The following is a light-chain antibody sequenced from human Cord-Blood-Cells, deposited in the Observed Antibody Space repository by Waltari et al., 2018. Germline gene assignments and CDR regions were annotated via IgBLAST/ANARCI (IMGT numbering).Light chain of an antibody. V-gene: IGLV2-14*01. CDR1: SSDVGGSNY. CDR2: DVS. CDR3: SSYTSSSTLV. Sequence: QSALTQPASVSWSPGQSITISCTRTSSDVGGSNYVSWYQQPPGNAPKLMIYDVSKRPSGVSNRFSGSKSGNTASLTISGLQAEDEADYYCSSYTSSSTLVFGGGTKLTVL. J-gene: IGLJ3*02.